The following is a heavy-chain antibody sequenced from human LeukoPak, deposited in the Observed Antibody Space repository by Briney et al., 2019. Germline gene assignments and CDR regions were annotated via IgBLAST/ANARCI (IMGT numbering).Heavy chain of an antibody. V-gene: IGHV4-39*07. Sequence: PSETLSLTCTLSRGSVKSSCYYWAWIRHPPGKGLEWITTIYYNEATQINPSLKSRLTISIDTSRNQFSLKLGSVTAADTAVYYCAREDLITTSSGGQWGQGTLVTVFS. CDR1: RGSVKSSCYY. CDR3: AREDLITTSSGGQ. J-gene: IGHJ4*02. CDR2: IYYNEAT. D-gene: IGHD3-22*01.